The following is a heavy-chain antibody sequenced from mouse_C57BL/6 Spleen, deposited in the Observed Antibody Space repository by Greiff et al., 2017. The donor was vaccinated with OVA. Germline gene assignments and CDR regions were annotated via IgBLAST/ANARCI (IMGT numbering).Heavy chain of an antibody. CDR1: GYTFTSYW. V-gene: IGHV1-64*01. CDR3: ARSERLHAMDY. CDR2: IHPNSGST. Sequence: QVQLKQPGAELVKPGASVKLSCKASGYTFTSYWMHWVKQRPGQGLEWIGMIHPNSGSTNYNEKFKSKATLTVDKSSSTAYMQLSSLTSEDSAVYYCARSERLHAMDYWGQGTSVTVSS. D-gene: IGHD2-12*01. J-gene: IGHJ4*01.